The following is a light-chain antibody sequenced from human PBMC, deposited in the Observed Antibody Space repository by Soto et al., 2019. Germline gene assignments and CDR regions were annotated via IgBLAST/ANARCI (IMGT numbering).Light chain of an antibody. Sequence: EIVLTQSPGTLSLSPGERATLSCRASQSVSGSHLAWYQQKPGQAPRLLISDTSTRATGVPTRFSGSRSGAEFTLTINSLQSEDFAVYYCQPYNSWPITFGGGTKVDIK. CDR3: QPYNSWPIT. CDR1: QSVSGSH. CDR2: DTS. J-gene: IGKJ4*01. V-gene: IGKV3-15*01.